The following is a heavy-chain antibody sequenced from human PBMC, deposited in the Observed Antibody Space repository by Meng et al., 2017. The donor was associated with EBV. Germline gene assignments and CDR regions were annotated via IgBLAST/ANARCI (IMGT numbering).Heavy chain of an antibody. V-gene: IGHV1-69*01. CDR1: GGTFSSYA. D-gene: IGHD6-6*01. CDR2: IIPIFGTA. Sequence: VLLVQSWGEVKKPGSSVKVSCKASGGTFSSYAISWVRHAPGQGLEWMGGIIPIFGTANYAQKFQGRVTITADESTSTAYMELSSLRSEDTAVYYCARDPSSSSPYFDYWGQGTLVTVSS. J-gene: IGHJ4*02. CDR3: ARDPSSSSPYFDY.